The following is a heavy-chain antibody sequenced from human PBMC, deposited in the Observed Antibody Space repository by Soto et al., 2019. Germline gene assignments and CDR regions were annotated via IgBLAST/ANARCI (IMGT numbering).Heavy chain of an antibody. CDR3: AKDRGPSSGGFSRRGG. CDR2: ISRGGDT. V-gene: IGHV3-23*01. Sequence: EVQLLESGGGLVQPGGSLRLACAGSGFTFSNYVMSWVRQIPGRGLEWVSTISRGGDTYYADSVRGRFTISREIYNKPLYLQMISLRGEDTAVYYCAKDRGPSSGGFSRRGGWGLRTLVIVSS. J-gene: IGHJ4*02. CDR1: GFTFSNYV. D-gene: IGHD1-26*01.